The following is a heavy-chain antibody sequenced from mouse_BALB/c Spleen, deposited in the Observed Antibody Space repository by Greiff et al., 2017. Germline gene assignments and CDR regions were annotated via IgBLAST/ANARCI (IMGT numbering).Heavy chain of an antibody. D-gene: IGHD2-4*01. J-gene: IGHJ2*01. CDR3: ARGYYDYDVDY. CDR2: ISYDGSN. V-gene: IGHV3-6*02. Sequence: EVQLVESGPGLVKPSQSLSLTCSVTGYSITSGYYWNWIRQFPGNKLEWMGYISYDGSNNYNPSLKNRISITRDTSKNQFFLKLNSVTTEDTATYYCARGYYDYDVDYWGQGTTLTVSS. CDR1: GYSITSGYY.